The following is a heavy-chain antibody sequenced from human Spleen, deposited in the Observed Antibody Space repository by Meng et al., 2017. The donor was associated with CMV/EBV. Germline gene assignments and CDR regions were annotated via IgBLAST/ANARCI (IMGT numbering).Heavy chain of an antibody. CDR1: GITFSSYG. Sequence: GESLKISCAASGITFSSYGMHWVRPAPGKGLELVAVIWYDGSNKYYADSVKGRFTISRDNSKNTLYLQMNSLRAEDTAVYYCAKDARGYSYGPSYGMDVWGQGTTVTVSS. D-gene: IGHD5-18*01. J-gene: IGHJ6*02. CDR3: AKDARGYSYGPSYGMDV. V-gene: IGHV3-33*06. CDR2: IWYDGSNK.